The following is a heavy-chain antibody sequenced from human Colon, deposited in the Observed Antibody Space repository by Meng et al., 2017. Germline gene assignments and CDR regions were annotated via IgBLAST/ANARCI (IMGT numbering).Heavy chain of an antibody. J-gene: IGHJ4*02. CDR1: GDSITNHNW. D-gene: IGHD6-13*01. V-gene: IGHV4-4*02. Sequence: QVQLRESGPALVKPSETLSLTCAVSGDSITNHNWWAWVRQPPGKGLEWIGEIPHRGSSAYNPSLKSRVTISGDTSKNQFSLRLSSVTAADAAVYYCARFSSSWYYFDYWGQGTLVTVSS. CDR2: IPHRGSS. CDR3: ARFSSSWYYFDY.